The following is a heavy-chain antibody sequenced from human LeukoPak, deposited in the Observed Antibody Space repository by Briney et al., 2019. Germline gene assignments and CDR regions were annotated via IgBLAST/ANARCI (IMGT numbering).Heavy chain of an antibody. Sequence: PGGSLRLSCAASGFTFSSYGMHWVRQAPGKGLEWVAVILSDGSKEFYTDSVKGRFTISRDNSKNMLYLQMNSLRAEDTAVYYCARETRWQPIDYWGQGILVTVSS. CDR1: GFTFSSYG. J-gene: IGHJ4*02. CDR2: ILSDGSKE. D-gene: IGHD4-23*01. V-gene: IGHV3-33*01. CDR3: ARETRWQPIDY.